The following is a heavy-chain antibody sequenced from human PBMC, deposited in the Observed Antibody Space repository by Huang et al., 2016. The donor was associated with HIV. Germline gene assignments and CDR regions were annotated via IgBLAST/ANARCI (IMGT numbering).Heavy chain of an antibody. V-gene: IGHV3-9*01. CDR3: VKGDIVGTANFFDY. CDR1: GFRFDKSA. D-gene: IGHD1-26*01. CDR2: ISWNSANI. J-gene: IGHJ4*02. Sequence: EVQLVESGGNLIQTGGSLRLACAASGFRFDKSAMYWVRQAPGKGLGWVSRISWNSANIAYGDSVKGRFTISRDNARNSLYLQMNSLRPDDTALYYCVKGDIVGTANFFDYWGQGTQVSVSS.